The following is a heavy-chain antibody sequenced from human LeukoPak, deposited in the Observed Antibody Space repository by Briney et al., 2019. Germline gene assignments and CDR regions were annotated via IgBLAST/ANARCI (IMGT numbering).Heavy chain of an antibody. CDR3: ARGFLEWLLYYYYYMDV. CDR1: GFTFSSYW. J-gene: IGHJ6*03. Sequence: GGSLRLSCAASGFTFSSYWMSWVRQAPGKGLEWVANIKQDGSEKYYVDSVKGRFTISRDNAKNSLYLQMNSLRSEDTAVYYCARGFLEWLLYYYYYMDVWGKGTTVTVSS. V-gene: IGHV3-7*01. CDR2: IKQDGSEK. D-gene: IGHD3-3*01.